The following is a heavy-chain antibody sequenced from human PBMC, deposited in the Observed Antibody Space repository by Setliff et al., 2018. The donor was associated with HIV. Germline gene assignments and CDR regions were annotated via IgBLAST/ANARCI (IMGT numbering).Heavy chain of an antibody. J-gene: IGHJ4*02. D-gene: IGHD1-26*01. CDR2: IFYSGST. CDR3: ARVESGILGY. Sequence: PSETLSLTCTVSGASMNSSNSYWGWIRQPPGKGLEWIGSIFYSGSTYHNPSLKSRVTISVDTANNQFSLKVNSMTAADSAIYYCARVESGILGYWGRGTLVTV. CDR1: GASMNSSNSY. V-gene: IGHV4-39*07.